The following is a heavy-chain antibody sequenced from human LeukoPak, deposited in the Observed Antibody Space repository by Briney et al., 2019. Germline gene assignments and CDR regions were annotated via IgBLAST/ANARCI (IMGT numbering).Heavy chain of an antibody. Sequence: PSETLSLTCTVSGGSISSSSYYWRWIRQPPGKGLEWIGSIYYSGSTYYNPSLRSRVTISVDTSKNQFSLKLSSVTAADTAVYYCARGVTYYYDSSGYYYTPWRAVNMKVYYFDYWGQGTLVTVSS. CDR3: ARGVTYYYDSSGYYYTPWRAVNMKVYYFDY. D-gene: IGHD3-22*01. J-gene: IGHJ4*02. CDR2: IYYSGST. CDR1: GGSISSSSYY. V-gene: IGHV4-39*07.